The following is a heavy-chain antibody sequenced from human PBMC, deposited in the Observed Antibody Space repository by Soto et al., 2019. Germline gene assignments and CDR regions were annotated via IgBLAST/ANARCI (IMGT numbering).Heavy chain of an antibody. CDR3: ARAFSSTSCYDY. D-gene: IGHD2-2*01. Sequence: SETLSLTCAVYGGSFSGYYWSWIRQPPGKGLEWIGEINHSGSTNYNPSLKSRVTISVDTSKNQFSLKLSSVTAADTAVYYCARAFSSTSCYDYWGQGTLVTVS. CDR2: INHSGST. CDR1: GGSFSGYY. V-gene: IGHV4-34*01. J-gene: IGHJ4*02.